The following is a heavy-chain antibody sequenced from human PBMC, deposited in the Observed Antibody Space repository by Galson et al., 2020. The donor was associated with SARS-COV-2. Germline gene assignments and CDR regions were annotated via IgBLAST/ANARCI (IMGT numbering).Heavy chain of an antibody. CDR2: ISSNGGST. D-gene: IGHD4-17*01. J-gene: IGHJ3*02. CDR1: GFTFSSYA. CDR3: ARPGDSDAFDI. Sequence: GGSLRLSCAASGFTFSSYAMHWVRQAPGKGLEYASAISSNGGSTYYANSVKGRFTISRDNSKNTLYLQMGSLRAEDMAVYYCARPGDSDAFDIWGQGTMVTVSS. V-gene: IGHV3-64*01.